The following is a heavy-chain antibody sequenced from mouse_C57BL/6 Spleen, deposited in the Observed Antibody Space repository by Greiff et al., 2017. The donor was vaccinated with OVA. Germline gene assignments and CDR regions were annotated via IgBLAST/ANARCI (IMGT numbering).Heavy chain of an antibody. Sequence: VKLQQSGAELVKPGASVKISCKASGYAFSSYWMNWVKPRPGKGLEWIGQIYPGDGDTNYNGTFKGKATLAADKSSSTAYMQLSSMTSEDSAVYFGARNHGSGAMDDWGQGTSVTVSS. J-gene: IGHJ4*01. CDR3: ARNHGSGAMDD. CDR2: IYPGDGDT. D-gene: IGHD2-2*01. CDR1: GYAFSSYW. V-gene: IGHV1-80*01.